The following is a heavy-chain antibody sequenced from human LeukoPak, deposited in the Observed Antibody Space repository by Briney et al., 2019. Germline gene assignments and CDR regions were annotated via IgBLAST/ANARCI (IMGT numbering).Heavy chain of an antibody. D-gene: IGHD3-10*01. CDR3: ASLCYSRWLGESWTGDAFDI. CDR2: ISSSSSTI. J-gene: IGHJ3*02. CDR1: GFTFSSYS. V-gene: IGHV3-48*01. Sequence: PGGSLRLSCAASGFTFSSYSMNWVRQAPGKGLEWVSYISSSSSTIYYADSVKGRFTISRDNAKNSLYLQMNSLRAEDTAVYYCASLCYSRWLGESWTGDAFDIWGQGTMVTVSS.